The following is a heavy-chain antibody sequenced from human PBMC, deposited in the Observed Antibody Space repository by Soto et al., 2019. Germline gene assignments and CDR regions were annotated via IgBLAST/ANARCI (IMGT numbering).Heavy chain of an antibody. CDR3: AREGVAPYYYYGMDV. D-gene: IGHD5-12*01. J-gene: IGHJ6*02. CDR2: ISSYNGDT. CDR1: GYTFTRSG. V-gene: IGHV1-18*01. Sequence: QVQLVQSGAEVKKPGASVKVSCKASGYTFTRSGISWVRKAPGQGPEWMGCISSYNGDTNYAQTFQGRVTMTTDTSTSTAYMEMRSLRSDDTAVYYCAREGVAPYYYYGMDVWGQGTPVTVSS.